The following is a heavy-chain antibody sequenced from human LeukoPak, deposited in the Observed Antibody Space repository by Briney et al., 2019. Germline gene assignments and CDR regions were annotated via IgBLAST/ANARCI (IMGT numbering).Heavy chain of an antibody. CDR1: GFTFTSCT. CDR2: IRGSGENT. Sequence: QPGGSLRLSCAASGFTFTSCTMSWVRQAPGKGLEWVSDIRGSGENTYYADSVKGRFTISRDNSKNTLYLQMSSLRAEDTAVYYCAKGGSCRVQPYFDYWGQGALVTVSS. CDR3: AKGGSCRVQPYFDY. J-gene: IGHJ4*02. D-gene: IGHD3-16*01. V-gene: IGHV3-23*01.